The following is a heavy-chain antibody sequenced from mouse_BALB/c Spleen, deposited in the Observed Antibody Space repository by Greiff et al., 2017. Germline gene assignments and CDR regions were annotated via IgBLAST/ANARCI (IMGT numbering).Heavy chain of an antibody. CDR2: INPYNGAT. V-gene: IGHV1-31*01. J-gene: IGHJ2*01. CDR1: GYSFTGYY. Sequence: VQLQQSGPELVKPGASVKISCKASGYSFTGYYMHWVKQSHVKSLEWIGRINPYNGATSYNQNFKDKASLTVDKSSSTAYMVLHSLTSEDSAVYYCARQGMITYYFDYWGQGTTLTVSS. D-gene: IGHD2-4*01. CDR3: ARQGMITYYFDY.